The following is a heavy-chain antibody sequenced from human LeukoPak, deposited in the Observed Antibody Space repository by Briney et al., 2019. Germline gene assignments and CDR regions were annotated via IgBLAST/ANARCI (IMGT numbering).Heavy chain of an antibody. V-gene: IGHV3-30*18. D-gene: IGHD3-22*01. CDR1: GFTFSSYG. Sequence: PGRSLSLSCAASGFTFSSYGVHWVRQAPGKGLEWVAVISYDGSKKYYADSVKGRFTISRDSSKNMLYLQMNSLRVEDTAVYYCAKGFSSGRWDACDIWGQGTTVTVSS. CDR2: ISYDGSKK. J-gene: IGHJ3*02. CDR3: AKGFSSGRWDACDI.